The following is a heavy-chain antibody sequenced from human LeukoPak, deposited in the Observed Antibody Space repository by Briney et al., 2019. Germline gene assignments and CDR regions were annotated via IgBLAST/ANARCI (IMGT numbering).Heavy chain of an antibody. CDR2: INPSGGST. J-gene: IGHJ4*02. CDR1: GYTFTSHY. CDR3: AREYHGGVRADFDY. V-gene: IGHV1-46*01. D-gene: IGHD2-21*01. Sequence: ASVKVSCKASGYTFTSHYMHWVRQAPGQGLEWMGLINPSGGSTSYAQKFQGRVTMTRDTSTSTAYMELSSLMSEDTAVYYCAREYHGGVRADFDYWGQGTLVTVSS.